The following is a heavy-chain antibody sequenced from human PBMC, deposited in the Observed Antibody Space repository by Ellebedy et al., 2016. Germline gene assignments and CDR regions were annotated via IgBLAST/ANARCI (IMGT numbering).Heavy chain of an antibody. D-gene: IGHD3-16*01. Sequence: GESLKISXAASGFSVTNNYMTWVRQAPGKGLEWVSLIYSGGSTFYADSVKGRFSISRDNADNSLHLQMSSLRAEDTAVYFCTRGIVGVILLYYMDVWGKGTTVTVSS. CDR1: GFSVTNNY. J-gene: IGHJ6*03. CDR3: TRGIVGVILLYYMDV. CDR2: IYSGGST. V-gene: IGHV3-53*01.